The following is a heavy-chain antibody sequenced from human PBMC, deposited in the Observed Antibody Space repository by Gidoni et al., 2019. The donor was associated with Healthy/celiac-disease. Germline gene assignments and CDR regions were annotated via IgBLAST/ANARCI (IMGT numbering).Heavy chain of an antibody. D-gene: IGHD3-22*01. CDR1: GFTFSRYA. J-gene: IGHJ6*02. CDR3: ARGRGLTTDYYYYGMDV. Sequence: QVQLVESGGGVVQPGRSLRLSCAASGFTFSRYAMHWVRQAPGKGLEWVAVISYDGSNKYYADSVKGRVTISRDNSKNTLYLQMNSLRAEDTAVYYCARGRGLTTDYYYYGMDVWGQGTTVTVSS. V-gene: IGHV3-30-3*01. CDR2: ISYDGSNK.